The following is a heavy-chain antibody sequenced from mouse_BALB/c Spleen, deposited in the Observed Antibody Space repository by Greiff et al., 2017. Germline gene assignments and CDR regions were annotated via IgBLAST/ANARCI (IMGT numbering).Heavy chain of an antibody. CDR2: ISCYNGAT. Sequence: LVKTGASVKISCKASGYSFTGYYMHWVKQSHGKSLEWIGYISCYNGATSYNQKFKGKATFTVDTSSSTAYMQFNSLSSEDSAVYYCARGARATPMDYWGQGTSVTVSS. J-gene: IGHJ4*01. D-gene: IGHD3-1*01. CDR3: ARGARATPMDY. V-gene: IGHV1S34*01. CDR1: GYSFTGYY.